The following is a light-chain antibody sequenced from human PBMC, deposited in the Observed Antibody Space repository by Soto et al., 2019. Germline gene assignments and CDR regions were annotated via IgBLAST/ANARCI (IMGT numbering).Light chain of an antibody. CDR3: QKYNGAPLS. CDR1: QGISNY. J-gene: IGKJ3*01. V-gene: IGKV1-27*01. CDR2: AAS. Sequence: DIQMTQSPSSLSASVGDRVTLTCRASQGISNYLAWYQQKPGKVPKLLIYAASTLQSGVPSRFSGSGSGTDVTLTISSLQPEDVATYYCQKYNGAPLSFGPGTKVDLK.